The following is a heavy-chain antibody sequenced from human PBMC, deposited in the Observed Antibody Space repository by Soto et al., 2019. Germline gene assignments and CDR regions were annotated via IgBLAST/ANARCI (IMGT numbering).Heavy chain of an antibody. CDR2: TYYRSKWYN. D-gene: IGHD6-13*01. J-gene: IGHJ6*02. Sequence: SQTLSLTCVISGDSVSSNSAAWNWIRQSPSRGLEWLGRTYYRSKWYNDYAVSVKSRITINPDTSKNQFSLQLNSVTPEDTAVYYCARDGGSDPYSSSWGYYYYGMDVWGQGTTVTVSS. CDR3: ARDGGSDPYSSSWGYYYYGMDV. CDR1: GDSVSSNSAA. V-gene: IGHV6-1*01.